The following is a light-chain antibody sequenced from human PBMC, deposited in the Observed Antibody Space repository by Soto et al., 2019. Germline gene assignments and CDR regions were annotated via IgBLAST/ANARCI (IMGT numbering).Light chain of an antibody. Sequence: QSVLTQPPSTSGTPGQRVAISCSGTSSNIGSHTVNWYQQLPGTAPKLLIYGDDQRPSGIPDRFSGSKSGTSASLAISGLHSEDGLDYYCASWDDRLNGPVFGGGTKLTVL. CDR2: GDD. V-gene: IGLV1-44*01. CDR3: ASWDDRLNGPV. CDR1: SSNIGSHT. J-gene: IGLJ3*02.